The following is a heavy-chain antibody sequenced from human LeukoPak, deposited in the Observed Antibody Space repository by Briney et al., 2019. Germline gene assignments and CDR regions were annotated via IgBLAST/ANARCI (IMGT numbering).Heavy chain of an antibody. D-gene: IGHD4-23*01. CDR2: IGPNSGGT. CDR1: GYTFTDYH. V-gene: IGHV1-2*02. CDR3: ARANTIMTTVVTSFDS. Sequence: ASVTVSCTASGYTFTDYHIHWVRQAPGQGLEWMGWIGPNSGGTDYAQKFQGRVTMTRDTSISTAYLVLSRLASDDTAVYYCARANTIMTTVVTSFDSWGQGTLVTVSS. J-gene: IGHJ5*01.